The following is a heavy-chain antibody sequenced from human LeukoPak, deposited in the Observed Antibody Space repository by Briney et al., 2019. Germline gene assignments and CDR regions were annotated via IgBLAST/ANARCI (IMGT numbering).Heavy chain of an antibody. J-gene: IGHJ5*02. V-gene: IGHV3-30*02. CDR1: GFTFSSYG. Sequence: GGSLRLSCAASGFTFSSYGMHWVRQAPGKGLEWVAFIRYDGSNKYYADSVKGRFTISRDNSKNTLYLQMNSLRAEDTAVYYCAKPYYDILTGYRNWFDPWGQGTLVTVSS. D-gene: IGHD3-9*01. CDR3: AKPYYDILTGYRNWFDP. CDR2: IRYDGSNK.